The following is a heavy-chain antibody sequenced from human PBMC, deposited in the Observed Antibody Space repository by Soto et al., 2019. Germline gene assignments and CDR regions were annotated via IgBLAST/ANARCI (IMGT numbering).Heavy chain of an antibody. Sequence: QVQLQESGPGLVKPSQTLSLTCTVSGGSISSGGYYWSWIRQHPGKGLEWIGYIDYSGSTYYNPSHNSPVTISVDTSKKQFSLELSSVTAADTAVYYCARGQVLLSFGEGSYYFDYWGQGTLVTVSS. CDR2: IDYSGST. D-gene: IGHD3-10*01. CDR3: ARGQVLLSFGEGSYYFDY. CDR1: GGSISSGGYY. J-gene: IGHJ4*02. V-gene: IGHV4-31*01.